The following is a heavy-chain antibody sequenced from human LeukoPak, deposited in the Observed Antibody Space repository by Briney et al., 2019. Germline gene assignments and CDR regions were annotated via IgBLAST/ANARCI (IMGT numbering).Heavy chain of an antibody. J-gene: IGHJ3*02. Sequence: GESLKISCXGSGYSFTSYWIGWVRQMTGKGLEWMRIIYPGDSDTRYSPSFQGQVTISADKSISTAYLQWSSLKASDTAMYYCARRSITMVRGVISDDAFDIWGQGTMVTVSS. CDR3: ARRSITMVRGVISDDAFDI. V-gene: IGHV5-51*01. D-gene: IGHD3-10*01. CDR2: IYPGDSDT. CDR1: GYSFTSYW.